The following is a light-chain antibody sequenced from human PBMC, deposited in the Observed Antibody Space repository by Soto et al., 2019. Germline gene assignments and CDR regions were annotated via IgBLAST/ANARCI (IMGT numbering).Light chain of an antibody. V-gene: IGLV2-11*01. CDR1: SGDVGAYNY. CDR3: CSNAGNVEV. Sequence: QSALTQPPSVCGSPGQSVTISCTGTSGDVGAYNYVAWYQQHPGKAPKIMIYDVTKRPSGVPDRFSGSKSGNTASLTISGLQAEDEADYYSCSNAGNVEVFGTGTKVTVL. CDR2: DVT. J-gene: IGLJ1*01.